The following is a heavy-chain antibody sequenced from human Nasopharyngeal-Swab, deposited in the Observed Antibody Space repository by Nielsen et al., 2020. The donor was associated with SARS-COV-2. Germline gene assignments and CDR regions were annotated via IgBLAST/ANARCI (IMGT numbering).Heavy chain of an antibody. D-gene: IGHD6-13*01. Sequence: SVKVSCKASGGTFSSYAISWVRQAPGQGLEWMGGIIPIFGTANYAQKFQGRVTITADKSTSTAYMKLSSLRSEDTAVYYCARGVAAAGTPFPRYYFDYWGQGTLVTVSS. CDR1: GGTFSSYA. J-gene: IGHJ4*02. CDR3: ARGVAAAGTPFPRYYFDY. V-gene: IGHV1-69*06. CDR2: IIPIFGTA.